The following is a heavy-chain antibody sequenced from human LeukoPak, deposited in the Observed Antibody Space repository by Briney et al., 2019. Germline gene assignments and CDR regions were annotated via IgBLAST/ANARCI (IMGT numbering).Heavy chain of an antibody. V-gene: IGHV1-2*02. CDR1: GYTFTGYY. J-gene: IGHJ3*02. Sequence: GASVKVSCKASGYTFTGYYMHWVRQAPGQGLEWMGWINPNSGGTNYAQKFQGGVTMTRDTSISTAYMELSRLRSDDTAVYYWARVDQLDAFDIWGQGTMVTVSS. CDR2: INPNSGGT. CDR3: ARVDQLDAFDI. D-gene: IGHD2-2*01.